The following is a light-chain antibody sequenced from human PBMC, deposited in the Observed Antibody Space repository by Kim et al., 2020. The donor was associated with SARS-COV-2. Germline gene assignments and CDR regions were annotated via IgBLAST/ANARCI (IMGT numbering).Light chain of an antibody. CDR3: QSYDISNVI. V-gene: IGLV6-57*02. CDR1: RGNIADND. Sequence: GNTVTISGTSTRGNIADNDVQWYQQSPGRAPTIVIYEDSARPSGVPARFSGSIDTSSSSASLTISGLKTEDEDDYYCQSYDISNVIFGGGTQLTVL. J-gene: IGLJ2*01. CDR2: EDS.